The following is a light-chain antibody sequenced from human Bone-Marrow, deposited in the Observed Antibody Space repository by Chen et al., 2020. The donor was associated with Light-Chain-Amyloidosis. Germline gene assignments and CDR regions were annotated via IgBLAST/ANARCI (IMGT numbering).Light chain of an antibody. Sequence: QSVLTPPPSVSGAPGQKFTISCPGSRSNLGAGDDVHWNQQLPGTAPKLLLYDNNNRPSGVPDRFAGSKSGTSAFLAITGLQAEAEADYYCQSYDMSLYRTEFGGGTKLTVL. J-gene: IGLJ3*02. V-gene: IGLV1-40*01. CDR2: DNN. CDR1: RSNLGAGDD. CDR3: QSYDMSLYRTE.